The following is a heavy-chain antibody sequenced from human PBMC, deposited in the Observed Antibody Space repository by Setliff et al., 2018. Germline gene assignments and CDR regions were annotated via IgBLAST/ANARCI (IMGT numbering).Heavy chain of an antibody. CDR2: MYYSGDT. D-gene: IGHD5-18*01. V-gene: IGHV4-59*08. CDR1: GGSVRGYY. CDR3: ARLPPLHTPMALTFDY. J-gene: IGHJ4*02. Sequence: SETLSLTCTVSGGSVRGYYWSWIRQPPGKGLEWIGYMYYSGDTNYNTSLKSRVTISVDTSKNQFSLELRSVTAADTAVYYCARLPPLHTPMALTFDYWGQGTLVTVSS.